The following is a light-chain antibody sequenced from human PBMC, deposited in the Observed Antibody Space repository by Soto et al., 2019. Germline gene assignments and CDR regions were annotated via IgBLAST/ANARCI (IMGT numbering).Light chain of an antibody. J-gene: IGKJ1*01. Sequence: DIQMTQSPSTLSASLRDRVTITCLASQNVNRWLAWYQQKPGKAPKLLIYDASTLESGVPSRFSGSGSGTEFTLTISSLQPEDIATCCWEPSSTVWSFGQGTKVDI. CDR2: DAS. CDR3: EPSSTVWS. CDR1: QNVNRW. V-gene: IGKV1-5*01.